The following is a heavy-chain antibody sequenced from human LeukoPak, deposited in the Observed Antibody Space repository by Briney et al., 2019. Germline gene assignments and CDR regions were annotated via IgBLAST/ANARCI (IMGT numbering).Heavy chain of an antibody. J-gene: IGHJ4*02. CDR3: AKVLERRVTRANFDY. V-gene: IGHV3-23*01. Sequence: GGSLRLSCAASGFTFSSYAMSWVRQAPGKGLEWVSAISGSGGSTYYADSVKGRFTISRDNSKNTLCLQMNSLRAEDTAVYYCAKVLERRVTRANFDYWGQGTLVTVSS. CDR1: GFTFSSYA. D-gene: IGHD1-1*01. CDR2: ISGSGGST.